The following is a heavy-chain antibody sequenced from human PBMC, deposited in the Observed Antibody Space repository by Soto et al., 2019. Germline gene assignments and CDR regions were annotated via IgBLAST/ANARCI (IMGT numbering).Heavy chain of an antibody. Sequence: PGGSLRLSCAASGFTFSSYAMHWVRQAPGKGLEWVAVISYDGSNKYYADSVKGRFTISRDNSKNTLYLQMNSLRAEDTAVYYCASFDDILTGYYKDYYYYGMDVWGQGTTVTVSS. D-gene: IGHD3-9*01. V-gene: IGHV3-30-3*01. CDR1: GFTFSSYA. CDR3: ASFDDILTGYYKDYYYYGMDV. CDR2: ISYDGSNK. J-gene: IGHJ6*02.